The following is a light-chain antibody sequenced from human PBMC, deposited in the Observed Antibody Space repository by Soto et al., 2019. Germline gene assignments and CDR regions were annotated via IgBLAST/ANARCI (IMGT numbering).Light chain of an antibody. V-gene: IGLV2-23*01. CDR3: CSYASSSPFV. J-gene: IGLJ1*01. CDR2: EGS. Sequence: QSALTQPASVSGSPGQSITISCTGTSSDVGTYNLVSWYQHHPGKAPKLMIYEGSKRPSGVSNRFSGSKSGNTASLTISGLQAEDEADYYCCSYASSSPFVFGTGTKVTVL. CDR1: SSDVGTYNL.